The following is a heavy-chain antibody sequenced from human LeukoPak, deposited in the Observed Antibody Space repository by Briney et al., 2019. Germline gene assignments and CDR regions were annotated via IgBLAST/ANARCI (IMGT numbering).Heavy chain of an antibody. CDR1: GYTFTNYG. D-gene: IGHD3-10*01. Sequence: ASVKVSCKASGYTFTNYGFSWVRQAPGQGLEWMGWISGHNGNTKYSQKFQGRVTITRDTSASTAYMELSSLRSEDTAVYYCARDSGPIYGSGSYYKNLPDYWGQGTLVTVSS. CDR3: ARDSGPIYGSGSYYKNLPDY. V-gene: IGHV1-18*01. CDR2: ISGHNGNT. J-gene: IGHJ4*02.